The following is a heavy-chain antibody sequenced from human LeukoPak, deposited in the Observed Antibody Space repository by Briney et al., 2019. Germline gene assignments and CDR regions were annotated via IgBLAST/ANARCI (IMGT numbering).Heavy chain of an antibody. V-gene: IGHV3-9*01. Sequence: GRSLRLSCAASGFTFDDYAMHLVRLAPGKGLEWVSGISWNSGSIGYADSVKGRFTISRDNAKNSLYLQMNSLRAEDTALYYCAKEGDGDYDYWGQGTLVTVSS. CDR2: ISWNSGSI. D-gene: IGHD4-17*01. J-gene: IGHJ4*02. CDR3: AKEGDGDYDY. CDR1: GFTFDDYA.